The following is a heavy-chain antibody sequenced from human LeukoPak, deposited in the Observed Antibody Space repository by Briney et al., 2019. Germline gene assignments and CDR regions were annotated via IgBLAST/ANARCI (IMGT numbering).Heavy chain of an antibody. CDR2: IYPGDSDT. D-gene: IGHD3-9*01. J-gene: IGHJ6*02. CDR1: GYSFTSYW. Sequence: GESLKISCKGSGYSFTSYWIGWVRQMPGKGLEWMGIIYPGDSDTRYSPSFQGQVTISADKSISTAYLQWSSLKASDTAMYYCARAPDYDILTGYYTKTPKYYYYGMDVWGQGTTVTVSS. CDR3: ARAPDYDILTGYYTKTPKYYYYGMDV. V-gene: IGHV5-51*01.